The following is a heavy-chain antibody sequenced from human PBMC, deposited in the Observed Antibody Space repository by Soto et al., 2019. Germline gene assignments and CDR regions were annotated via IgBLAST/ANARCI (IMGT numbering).Heavy chain of an antibody. CDR2: IYWNNDK. J-gene: IGHJ4*02. D-gene: IGHD2-21*02. V-gene: IGHV2-5*01. CDR3: AHSPTAGEWVTTAYFDE. Sequence: YGPPIVNPTQTLTLTCTFSGFSLSTSGVGVGWIRQPPGKALEWLALIYWNNDKRYSPSLKSRLTITKDTSKNQVVLTMTNMDPVDTATYYCAHSPTAGEWVTTAYFDEWGKGKLVRVYS. CDR1: GFSLSTSGVG.